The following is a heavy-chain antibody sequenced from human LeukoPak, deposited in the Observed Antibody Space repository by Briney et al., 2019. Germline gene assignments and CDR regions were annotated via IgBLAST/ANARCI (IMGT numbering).Heavy chain of an antibody. J-gene: IGHJ4*02. CDR1: GYTFTGYY. Sequence: GASVKVSCKASGYTFTGYYMHWVRQAPGQGLEWMGWINPNSGGTNYAQKFQGRVTMTRDTSISTAYMELSRLRSDDTAVYYCARDQDFWSGYYVSPDYWGQGTLVTVSS. D-gene: IGHD3-3*01. V-gene: IGHV1-2*02. CDR2: INPNSGGT. CDR3: ARDQDFWSGYYVSPDY.